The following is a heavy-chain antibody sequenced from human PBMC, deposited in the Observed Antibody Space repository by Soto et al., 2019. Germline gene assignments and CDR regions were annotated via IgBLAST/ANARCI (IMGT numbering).Heavy chain of an antibody. Sequence: PGESLTISCQVTCYSFSSSWIGWLRQMPGKGLEWLGNVYPSDSDVRYSPAFEGQVTISADNSINTAYLQLLNLKASDTAIYYCTKGANRPFDSWRQGTRSTVAS. J-gene: IGHJ4*02. CDR1: CYSFSSSW. V-gene: IGHV5-51*01. CDR3: TKGANRPFDS. D-gene: IGHD3-16*01. CDR2: VYPSDSDV.